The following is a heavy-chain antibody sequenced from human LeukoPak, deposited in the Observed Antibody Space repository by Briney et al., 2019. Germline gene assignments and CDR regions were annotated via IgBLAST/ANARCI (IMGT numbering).Heavy chain of an antibody. CDR1: GYTFTGYY. D-gene: IGHD3-10*01. CDR3: VRDEDSSDRGLDY. Sequence: ASVKVSCKASGYTFTGYYMHWVRQAPGQGLEGMGRINPNNGGTHYAQKFQGRVTMTRDTSISTAYIELSRLRSDDTPVYYCVRDEDSSDRGLDYWGQGNPVTVSS. V-gene: IGHV1-2*06. J-gene: IGHJ4*02. CDR2: INPNNGGT.